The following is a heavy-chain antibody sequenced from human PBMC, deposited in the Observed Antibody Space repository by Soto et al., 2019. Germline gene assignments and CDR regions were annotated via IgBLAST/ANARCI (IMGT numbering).Heavy chain of an antibody. CDR2: INAGNGNT. Sequence: ASVKVSCKASGYTFTSYAMHWVRQAPGQRLEWMGWINAGNGNTKYSQKFQGRVTITRDTSASTAYMELSSLRSEDTAVYYCAAVSPGYRSSTSCYRSYYYYGMDVWGQGTTVTVSS. J-gene: IGHJ6*02. CDR1: GYTFTSYA. D-gene: IGHD2-2*02. V-gene: IGHV1-3*01. CDR3: AAVSPGYRSSTSCYRSYYYYGMDV.